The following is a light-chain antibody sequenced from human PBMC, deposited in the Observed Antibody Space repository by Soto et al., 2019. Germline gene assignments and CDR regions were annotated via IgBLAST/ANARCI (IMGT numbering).Light chain of an antibody. CDR2: GAS. Sequence: EIVLTQSPGTLSLSPGERATLSCRASQSVSSSYLAWYQQKPGQAPRLLIYGASSRATGIPDRFSGGGSGTDFTLTISRMEPEEFAVYYCQQFSSYPLTFGGGTNVEIK. CDR3: QQFSSYPLT. J-gene: IGKJ4*01. CDR1: QSVSSSY. V-gene: IGKV3-20*01.